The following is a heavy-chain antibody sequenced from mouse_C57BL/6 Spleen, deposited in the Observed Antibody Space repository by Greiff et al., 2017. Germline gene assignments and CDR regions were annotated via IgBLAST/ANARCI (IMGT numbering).Heavy chain of an antibody. D-gene: IGHD1-1*01. V-gene: IGHV5-17*01. J-gene: IGHJ2*01. CDR2: ISSGSSTL. Sequence: EVHLVESGGGLVKPGGSLKLSCAASGFTFSDYGMHWVRQAPEKGLEWVAYISSGSSTLYYADTVKGRFTISRDNAKNTLFLQMTSLRSEDTAMYYCATEGITTVVANYFDYWGQGTTLTVSS. CDR3: ATEGITTVVANYFDY. CDR1: GFTFSDYG.